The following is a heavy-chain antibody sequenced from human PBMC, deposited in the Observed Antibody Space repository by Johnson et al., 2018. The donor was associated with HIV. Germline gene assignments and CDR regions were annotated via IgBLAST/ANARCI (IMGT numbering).Heavy chain of an antibody. D-gene: IGHD7-27*01. CDR1: GFTFSSYD. CDR3: APQLGIGDAFDI. V-gene: IGHV3-11*04. CDR2: ISSSGGTI. Sequence: QVQLVESGGGLVKPGGSLRLSCAASGFTFSSYDMHWVRQATGKGLEWVSYISSSGGTIYYADSVKGRFTISRDNAKYSLYLQMNSLRAEDTAVYYCAPQLGIGDAFDIWGQGTMVTVSS. J-gene: IGHJ3*02.